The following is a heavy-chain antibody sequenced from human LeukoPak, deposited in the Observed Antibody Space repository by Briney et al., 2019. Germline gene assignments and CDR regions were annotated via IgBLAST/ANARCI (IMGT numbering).Heavy chain of an antibody. D-gene: IGHD2-15*01. Sequence: PGGSLRLSCAASEFSVGSNYMTWVRQAPGKGLEWVSLIYSGGSTYYADSVKGRFTISRDNAKNSLYLQMNSLRTDDTALYYCAKDRGGSSQLGDAFDVWGQGTMVSVSS. CDR3: AKDRGGSSQLGDAFDV. CDR2: IYSGGST. CDR1: EFSVGSNY. V-gene: IGHV3-53*05. J-gene: IGHJ3*01.